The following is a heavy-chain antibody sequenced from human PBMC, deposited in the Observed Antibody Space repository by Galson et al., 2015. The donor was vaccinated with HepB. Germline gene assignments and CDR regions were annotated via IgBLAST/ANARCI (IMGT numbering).Heavy chain of an antibody. CDR2: IYPGDSDT. V-gene: IGHV5-51*01. CDR1: GYSFTSYW. CDR3: ARHVGIVGATTSYYGMDV. J-gene: IGHJ6*02. D-gene: IGHD1-26*01. Sequence: QSGAEVKKPGESLKISCKGSGYSFTSYWIGWVRQMPGKGLEWMGIIYPGDSDTRYSPSFQGQVTISADKSISTAYLQWSSLKASDTAMYYCARHVGIVGATTSYYGMDVWGQGTTVTVSS.